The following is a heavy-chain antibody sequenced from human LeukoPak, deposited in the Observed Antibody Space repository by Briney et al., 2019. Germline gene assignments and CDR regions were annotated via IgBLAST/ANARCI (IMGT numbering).Heavy chain of an antibody. D-gene: IGHD1-14*01. J-gene: IGHJ4*02. CDR3: ARRMSGQTGFDY. CDR1: GGTFSSYA. CDR2: IIPIFGTA. V-gene: IGHV1-69*13. Sequence: SVKVSCKASGGTFSSYAISWVRQAPGQGLEWMGGIIPIFGTANYAQKFQGRVTITADESTSTAYMELSSLRSEDTDVYYCARRMSGQTGFDYWGQGTLVTVSS.